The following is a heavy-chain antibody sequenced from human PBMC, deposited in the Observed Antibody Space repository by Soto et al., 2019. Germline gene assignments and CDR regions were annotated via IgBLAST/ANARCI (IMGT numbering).Heavy chain of an antibody. Sequence: GGSLRLSCAASGFTFSSYWMHWVRQAPGKGLVWVSRINSDGSSTSYADSVKGRFTISRDNAKNTLYLQMNSLRAEDTAVYYCARVSSGVYYYYGMDVWGQGTTVTVSS. CDR2: INSDGSST. J-gene: IGHJ6*02. D-gene: IGHD2-8*01. V-gene: IGHV3-74*01. CDR3: ARVSSGVYYYYGMDV. CDR1: GFTFSSYW.